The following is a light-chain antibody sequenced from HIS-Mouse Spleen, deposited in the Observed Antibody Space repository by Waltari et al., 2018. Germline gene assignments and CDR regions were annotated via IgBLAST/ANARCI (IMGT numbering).Light chain of an antibody. CDR3: QSYDSSNVV. CDR1: SGSIASNY. J-gene: IGLJ2*01. Sequence: NFMLTQPHSVSESPGNTVTISCTRSSGSIASNYVQWYQQHPGSAPTTVIYEDNQRPSGVPDRFSGSIDSSANSAALAISGLKTEDEADYYCQSYDSSNVVFGGGTKLTVL. V-gene: IGLV6-57*04. CDR2: EDN.